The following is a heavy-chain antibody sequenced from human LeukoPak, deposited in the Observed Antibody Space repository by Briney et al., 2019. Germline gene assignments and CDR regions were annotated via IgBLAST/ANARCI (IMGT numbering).Heavy chain of an antibody. J-gene: IGHJ3*02. CDR2: IYYTGST. CDR3: ARLPGFRDAFDI. V-gene: IGHV4-59*08. CDR1: SGSISSFY. Sequence: PSETLSLTCTVSSGSISSFYWSWIRRPPGKGLEWIGYIYYTGSTNYNPSLKSRLTMSVDTSKNQFSLKLSSVTAADTAVYYCARLPGFRDAFDIWGQGTMVTVYS.